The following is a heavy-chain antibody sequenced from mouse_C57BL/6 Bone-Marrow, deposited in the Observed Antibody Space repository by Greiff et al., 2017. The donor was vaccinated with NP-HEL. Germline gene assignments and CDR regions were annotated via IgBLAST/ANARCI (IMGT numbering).Heavy chain of an antibody. V-gene: IGHV1-81*01. D-gene: IGHD2-1*01. CDR1: GYTFTSYG. CDR3: AKSLYYGNYGYAMDY. Sequence: VQLQQSGAELARPGASVKLSCKASGYTFTSYGISWVKQRTGQGLEWIGEIYPRSGNTYYNEKFKGKATLTADKSSSTAYMELRSLTSEDSAVYVCAKSLYYGNYGYAMDYWGQGTSVTVSS. J-gene: IGHJ4*01. CDR2: IYPRSGNT.